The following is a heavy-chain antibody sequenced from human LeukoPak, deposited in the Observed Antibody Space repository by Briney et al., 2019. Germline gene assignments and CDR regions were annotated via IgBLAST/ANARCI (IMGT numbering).Heavy chain of an antibody. D-gene: IGHD3-3*01. Sequence: PGESLRLSCAASGFTFSSYWMHWVRQAPGKGLVWVSRINSDGSSTSYADSVKGRFTISRDNAKNTLYLQMNSLRAEDTAVYYCARASLWSGYYYYYMDVWGKGTTVTVSS. CDR1: GFTFSSYW. V-gene: IGHV3-74*01. J-gene: IGHJ6*03. CDR3: ARASLWSGYYYYYMDV. CDR2: INSDGSST.